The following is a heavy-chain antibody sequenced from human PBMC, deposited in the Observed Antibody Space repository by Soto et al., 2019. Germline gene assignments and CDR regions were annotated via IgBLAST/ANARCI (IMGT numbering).Heavy chain of an antibody. CDR2: ISSSSSTI. Sequence: LRLSCVASGFTLSGYSMNWVRQAPGKGLEWVSYISSSSSTIYYADSVKGRFTISRDNAKNTLYLQMNSLRAEDTAVYYCAKDPQYYYDSSGYGPTDYWGQGTLVTVSS. CDR3: AKDPQYYYDSSGYGPTDY. V-gene: IGHV3-48*01. CDR1: GFTLSGYS. D-gene: IGHD3-22*01. J-gene: IGHJ4*02.